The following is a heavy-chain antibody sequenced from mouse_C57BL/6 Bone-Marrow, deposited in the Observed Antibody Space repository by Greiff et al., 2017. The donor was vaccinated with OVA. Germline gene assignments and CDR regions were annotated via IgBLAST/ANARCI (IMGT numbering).Heavy chain of an antibody. J-gene: IGHJ1*03. Sequence: EVHLVESAGGLVQPGSSMKLSCTASGFTFSDYYMAWVRQVPEKGLEWVANINYDGSSTYYLDSLKSRFIISRDNAKNILYLQMSSLKSEDTATYYCARGYGSSYYWYFDVWGTGTTVTVSS. D-gene: IGHD1-1*01. CDR1: GFTFSDYY. CDR3: ARGYGSSYYWYFDV. CDR2: INYDGSST. V-gene: IGHV5-16*01.